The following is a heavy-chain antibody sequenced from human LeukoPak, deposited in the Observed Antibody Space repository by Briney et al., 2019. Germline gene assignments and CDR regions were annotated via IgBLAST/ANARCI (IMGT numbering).Heavy chain of an antibody. CDR1: GYTFTGYY. CDR2: INPNSGGT. CDR3: ARDEVSGRYEGDAFDI. Sequence: GASVKVSCKASGYTFTGYYMHWVRQAPGQGLEWMGWINPNSGGTNYAQKFQGRVTMTRDTSISTAYMELSRLRSDDTAVYYCARDEVSGRYEGDAFDIWGQGTMVTVSS. V-gene: IGHV1-2*02. D-gene: IGHD1-26*01. J-gene: IGHJ3*02.